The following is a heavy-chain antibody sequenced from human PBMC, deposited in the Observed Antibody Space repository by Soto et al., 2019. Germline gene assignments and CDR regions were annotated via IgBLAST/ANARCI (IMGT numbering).Heavy chain of an antibody. CDR3: ARGGGDSSGYYSTERSMDV. J-gene: IGHJ6*02. D-gene: IGHD3-22*01. V-gene: IGHV4-31*03. CDR2: IYYSGST. CDR1: GGSISSGGYY. Sequence: QVQLQESGPGLVKPSQTLSLTCTVSGGSISSGGYYWSWIRQHPGKGLEWIGYIYYSGSTYYNPSLKSRVTTSVDTSKNQFSLKLSAVAAADTAVYYCARGGGDSSGYYSTERSMDVWGQGTTVTVSS.